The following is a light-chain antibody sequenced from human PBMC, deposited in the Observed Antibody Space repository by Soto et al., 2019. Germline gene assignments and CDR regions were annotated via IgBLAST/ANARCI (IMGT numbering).Light chain of an antibody. CDR3: HQYDNAPQT. V-gene: IGKV3-15*01. CDR2: GAS. CDR1: QSVSSN. Sequence: EIVVTQSPSALSVCPLERSTLSCRASQSVSSNLAWYQQKPGQAPRLLIYGASTRATGIPARFSGSGSGTEFTLTISRLEPEDFAVYYCHQYDNAPQTYGQGTKVDIK. J-gene: IGKJ2*01.